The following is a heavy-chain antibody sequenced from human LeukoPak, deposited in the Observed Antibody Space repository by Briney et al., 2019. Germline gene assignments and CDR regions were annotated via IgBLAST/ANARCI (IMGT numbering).Heavy chain of an antibody. CDR1: GFTFDDYA. Sequence: PGGSLRLSCAASGFTFDDYAMHWVRQAPGKGLEWVSGISWNSGSIGYADSVKGRFTISRDNAKNSLYLQMNSLRAEDMALYYCAKATQGEGVLMFQFDYWGQGTLVTVSS. D-gene: IGHD2-8*01. CDR3: AKATQGEGVLMFQFDY. CDR2: ISWNSGSI. J-gene: IGHJ4*02. V-gene: IGHV3-9*03.